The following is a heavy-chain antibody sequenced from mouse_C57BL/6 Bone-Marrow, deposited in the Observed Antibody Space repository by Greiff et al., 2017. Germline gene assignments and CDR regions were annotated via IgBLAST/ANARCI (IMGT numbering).Heavy chain of an antibody. CDR1: GYTFTEYT. Sequence: VQLQQSGAELVKPGASVKLSCKASGYTFTEYTIHWVKQRSGQGLEWIGWFYPGSGSIKYNEKFKDKATLTVDKSSSTAYMQLSSLTSEDSAVYDCAPSIYYYSTGFAYGGQGTLVTVSA. V-gene: IGHV1-62-2*01. CDR3: APSIYYYSTGFAY. J-gene: IGHJ3*01. D-gene: IGHD1-1*01. CDR2: FYPGSGSI.